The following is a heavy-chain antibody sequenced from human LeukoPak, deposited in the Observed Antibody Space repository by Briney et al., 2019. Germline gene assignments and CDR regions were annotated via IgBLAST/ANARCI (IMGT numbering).Heavy chain of an antibody. D-gene: IGHD6-6*01. CDR3: ARLGIAAQPVDY. J-gene: IGHJ4*02. Sequence: SETLSLTCTVSGGSISSSSYYWGWIRQPPGKGLEWIGSIYYSGSTYCNPSLKSRVTISVDTSKNQFSLKLSSVTAADTAVYYCARLGIAAQPVDYWGQGTLVTVSS. CDR1: GGSISSSSYY. V-gene: IGHV4-39*01. CDR2: IYYSGST.